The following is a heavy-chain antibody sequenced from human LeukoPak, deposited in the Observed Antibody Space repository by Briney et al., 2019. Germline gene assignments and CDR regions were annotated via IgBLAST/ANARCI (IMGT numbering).Heavy chain of an antibody. D-gene: IGHD2-8*02. J-gene: IGHJ6*03. CDR2: IIPIFGTA. CDR1: GVTFSNFA. Sequence: ASVKVSCKASGVTFSNFAISWVRQAPGQGLEWMGGIIPIFGTANYAQKFQGRVTITADKSTSTAYMELSSLRSEDTAVYYCARVVVVYAARLYYMDVWGKGTTVTVSS. V-gene: IGHV1-69*06. CDR3: ARVVVVYAARLYYMDV.